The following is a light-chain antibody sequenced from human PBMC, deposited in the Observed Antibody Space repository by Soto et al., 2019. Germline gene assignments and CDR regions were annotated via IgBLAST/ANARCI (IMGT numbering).Light chain of an antibody. CDR2: GAS. V-gene: IGKV3D-15*01. J-gene: IGKJ1*01. CDR1: QSVSSN. CDR3: QQYGRSGT. Sequence: VMTQSPATLSVPPGERVTLSCRASQSVSSNLAWYQQKPGQAPRLLIYGASTRATGVPARFSGSGSRIEFTLTISSLEPEDFAVYYCQQYGRSGTFGQGTKVDI.